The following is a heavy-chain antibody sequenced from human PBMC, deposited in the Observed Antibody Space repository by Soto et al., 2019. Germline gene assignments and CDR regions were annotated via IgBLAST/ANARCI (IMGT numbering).Heavy chain of an antibody. V-gene: IGHV3-23*01. CDR3: ARRSSGWYFDY. J-gene: IGHJ4*02. Sequence: EVQLLESGGGLVQPGGSLRLSCAASGFSFSSYAMNWVRQAPGKGLEWVSVISGSGDSTYYADSVKGRFTISRDNSNTTLYLQMISLRAEDTAVYYCARRSSGWYFDYWGQGTLVIVSS. CDR1: GFSFSSYA. D-gene: IGHD6-19*01. CDR2: ISGSGDST.